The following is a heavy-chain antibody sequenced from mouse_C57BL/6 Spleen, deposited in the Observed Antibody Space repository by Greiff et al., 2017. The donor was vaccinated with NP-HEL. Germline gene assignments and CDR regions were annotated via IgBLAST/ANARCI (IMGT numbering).Heavy chain of an antibody. CDR3: YYYGSSPLYYFDY. CDR2: INPNNGGT. J-gene: IGHJ2*01. V-gene: IGHV1-22*01. Sequence: EVKLVESGPELVKPGASVKMSCKASGYTFTDYNMHWVKQSHGQSLEWIGYINPNNGGTSYNQKFTGKATLTVNKSSSTAYMELRKLTSEYSAVYYCYYYGSSPLYYFDYWGQGTTLTVSS. CDR1: GYTFTDYN. D-gene: IGHD1-1*01.